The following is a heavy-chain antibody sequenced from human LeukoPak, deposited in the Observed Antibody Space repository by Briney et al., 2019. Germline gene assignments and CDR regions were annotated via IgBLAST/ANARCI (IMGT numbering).Heavy chain of an antibody. CDR3: ARALPGRYYDSSGSAFDI. J-gene: IGHJ3*02. CDR1: GFTFSSYE. CDR2: ISSSGSTI. Sequence: PGGSLRLSCAASGFTFSSYEMNWVRQAPGRGLEWVSYISSSGSTIYYADSVKGRFTISRDNAKNSLYLQMNSLRAEDTAVYYCARALPGRYYDSSGSAFDIWGQGTMVTVSS. V-gene: IGHV3-48*03. D-gene: IGHD3-22*01.